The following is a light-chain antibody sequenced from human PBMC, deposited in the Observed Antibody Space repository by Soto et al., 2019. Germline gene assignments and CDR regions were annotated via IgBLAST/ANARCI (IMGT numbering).Light chain of an antibody. Sequence: DIQMTQSRSTLPRSLGDRLTITWRASQTISSWLAWYQQKPGKAPKLLIYKASFLEGGVPSRFSGSGSGTEFTLTISSLQPDDFASYYCQHYDSFSATFGQGTKV. J-gene: IGKJ2*01. CDR1: QTISSW. CDR3: QHYDSFSAT. V-gene: IGKV1-5*03. CDR2: KAS.